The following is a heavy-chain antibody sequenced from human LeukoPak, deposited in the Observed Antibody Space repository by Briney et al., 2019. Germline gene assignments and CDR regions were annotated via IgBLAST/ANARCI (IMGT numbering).Heavy chain of an antibody. Sequence: SETLSLICTVSGGSISSGSYYWSWIRQPAGKGLEWIGRIYTSGSTNYNPSLKSRVTISVDTSKNQFSLKLSSVTAADTAVYYCARDPAYYYGSGSYFTWGQGTLVTVSS. CDR1: GGSISSGSYY. D-gene: IGHD3-10*01. CDR2: IYTSGST. CDR3: ARDPAYYYGSGSYFT. V-gene: IGHV4-61*02. J-gene: IGHJ5*02.